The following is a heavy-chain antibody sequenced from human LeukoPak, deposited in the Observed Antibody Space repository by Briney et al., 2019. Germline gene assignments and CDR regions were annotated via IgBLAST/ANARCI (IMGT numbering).Heavy chain of an antibody. D-gene: IGHD3-10*01. CDR3: AREWFGELISVRWFDP. CDR1: GGSINNYY. CDR2: IYYSGST. Sequence: PSETLSLTCTVSGGSINNYYWSWIRQPPGKGLEWIGYIYYSGSTNYNPSLKSRVTISVDTSKNQFSLKLSSVTAADTAVYYCAREWFGELISVRWFDPWGQGTLVTVSS. J-gene: IGHJ5*02. V-gene: IGHV4-59*01.